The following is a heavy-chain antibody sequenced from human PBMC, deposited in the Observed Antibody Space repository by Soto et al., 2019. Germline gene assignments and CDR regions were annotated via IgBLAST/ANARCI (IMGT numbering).Heavy chain of an antibody. Sequence: GGSLRLSCAASGFTLSSYRMNWVRQAPGKGLEWVSYISSGSATIYYAASVKGRFTISRDNAKSSLYLQMNSLRDEDTAVYYCAIDSASYSSSSGSYWYFDLWGRGTLVTVSS. D-gene: IGHD6-6*01. J-gene: IGHJ2*01. V-gene: IGHV3-48*02. CDR2: ISSGSATI. CDR1: GFTLSSYR. CDR3: AIDSASYSSSSGSYWYFDL.